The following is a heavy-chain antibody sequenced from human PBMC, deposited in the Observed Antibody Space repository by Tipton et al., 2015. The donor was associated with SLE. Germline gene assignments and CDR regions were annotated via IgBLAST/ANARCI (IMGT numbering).Heavy chain of an antibody. CDR3: ARIFYYGSGSPLDY. D-gene: IGHD3-10*01. Sequence: TLSLTCTVSGDSISSSTSYWGWIRQPPGKGLEWIGEINHSGSTNYNPSLKSRVTISVDTSKNQFSLKLSSVTAADTAVYYCARIFYYGSGSPLDYWGQGTLVTVSS. CDR1: GDSISSSTSY. J-gene: IGHJ4*02. V-gene: IGHV4-39*07. CDR2: INHSGST.